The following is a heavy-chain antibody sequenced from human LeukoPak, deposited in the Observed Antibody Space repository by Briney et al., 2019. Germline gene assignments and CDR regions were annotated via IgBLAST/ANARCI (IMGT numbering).Heavy chain of an antibody. D-gene: IGHD6-13*01. J-gene: IGHJ6*02. CDR1: GFTFSDYY. CDR3: ARAGGKQLGRGHYGMDV. Sequence: EGSLRLSCAASGFTFSDYYMSWIRQAPGKGLEWVSYISSSGRTIYYADSVKGRFTISRDNAKNSLYLQMNSLRAEDTAVYYCARAGGKQLGRGHYGMDVWAKGPRSPSP. CDR2: ISSSGRTI. V-gene: IGHV3-11*01.